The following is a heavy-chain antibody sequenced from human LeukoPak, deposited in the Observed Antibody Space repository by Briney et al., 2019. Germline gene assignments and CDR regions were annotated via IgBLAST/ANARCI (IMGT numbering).Heavy chain of an antibody. CDR1: GGTFSSYA. CDR2: IIPIFGTA. Sequence: GASVKVSCKASGGTFSSYAISWVRQAPGQGLEWMGGIIPIFGTANYAQKFQGRVTITADESTSTAYMELSSLRPEDTAVYYCAQEGGSGSFKLDYWGQGTLVTVSS. CDR3: AQEGGSGSFKLDY. J-gene: IGHJ4*02. V-gene: IGHV1-69*13. D-gene: IGHD3-10*01.